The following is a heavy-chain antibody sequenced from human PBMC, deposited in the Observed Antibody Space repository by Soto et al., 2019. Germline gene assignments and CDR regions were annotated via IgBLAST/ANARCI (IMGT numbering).Heavy chain of an antibody. CDR3: AKGDAFDI. V-gene: IGHV3-23*01. J-gene: IGHJ3*02. Sequence: EVQMLESGGGLVQPGGSLRLSCVASGFSFTGHVISWVRQAPGKGLEWVSAIRGIGGATYYADSVKGRFTISRDVSKNTLYLQMNSLRAEDTALYYCAKGDAFDIRGQGTLVTVSS. CDR2: IRGIGGAT. CDR1: GFSFTGHV.